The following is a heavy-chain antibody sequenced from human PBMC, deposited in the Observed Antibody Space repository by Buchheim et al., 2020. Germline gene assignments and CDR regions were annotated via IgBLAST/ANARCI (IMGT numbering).Heavy chain of an antibody. CDR1: GFTFSSYG. Sequence: QVQLVESGGGVVQPGRSLRLSCAASGFTFSSYGMHWVRQAPGKGLEWVAVISYDGSNKYYADSVKGRFTISRDNSKNTLYLQMNSLRAEDTAVYYCAKELMSIAARRVTFGFDYWGQGTL. CDR2: ISYDGSNK. J-gene: IGHJ4*02. D-gene: IGHD6-6*01. CDR3: AKELMSIAARRVTFGFDY. V-gene: IGHV3-30*18.